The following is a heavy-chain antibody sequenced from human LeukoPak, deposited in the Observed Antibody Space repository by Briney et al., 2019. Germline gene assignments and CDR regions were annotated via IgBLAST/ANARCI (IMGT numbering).Heavy chain of an antibody. D-gene: IGHD5-18*01. J-gene: IGHJ6*02. CDR1: GFTFSDYY. Sequence: GGSLRLSCAASGFTFSDYYMSWIRQAPGKGLEWVSYISSSGSTIYYADSVKGRFTISRDNAKNSLYLQMNSLRAEDTAVYYCARDQKYSYGYYYYYGMDVWGQGTTVTVSS. CDR2: ISSSGSTI. V-gene: IGHV3-11*01. CDR3: ARDQKYSYGYYYYYGMDV.